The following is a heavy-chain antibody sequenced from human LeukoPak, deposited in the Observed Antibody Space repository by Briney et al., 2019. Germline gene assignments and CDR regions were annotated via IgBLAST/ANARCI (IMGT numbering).Heavy chain of an antibody. V-gene: IGHV3-64D*09. CDR1: GFTFSSYA. Sequence: GGSLRLSCSASGFTFSSYAMYWVRQAPGKGLEYVSGISRNGGSTYYADSVKGRFTISRGNSKNTLYLQMSSLRAEDTAVYYCVKITSSSGGDYWGQGTLVTVSS. CDR2: ISRNGGST. D-gene: IGHD6-19*01. CDR3: VKITSSSGGDY. J-gene: IGHJ4*02.